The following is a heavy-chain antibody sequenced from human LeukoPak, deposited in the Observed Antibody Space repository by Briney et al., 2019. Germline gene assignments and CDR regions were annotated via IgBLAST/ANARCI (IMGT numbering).Heavy chain of an antibody. CDR3: ARGNRKMVRGVIRLDY. J-gene: IGHJ4*02. CDR2: MNPNSGNT. CDR1: GYTFTSYD. V-gene: IGHV1-8*01. Sequence: ASVKVSCKASGYTFTSYDINWVRQATRQGLEWMGWMNPNSGNTGYAQKFQGRVTMTRNTSISTAYMELSSLRSEDTAVYYCARGNRKMVRGVIRLDYWGQGTLVTVSS. D-gene: IGHD3-10*01.